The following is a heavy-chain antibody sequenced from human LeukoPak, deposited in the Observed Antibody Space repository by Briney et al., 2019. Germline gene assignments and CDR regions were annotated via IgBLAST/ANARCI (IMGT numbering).Heavy chain of an antibody. Sequence: ASVKVSCKASGYTFTGYYMHWVRQAPGQGLEWMGWINPNSGGTNYAQKFQGRVTMTRDTSISTAYMELSRLRSDDTAVYYCARSPGGHCSGGSCYSGVYYYMDVWGKGTTVTVSS. J-gene: IGHJ6*03. CDR1: GYTFTGYY. CDR2: INPNSGGT. D-gene: IGHD2-15*01. CDR3: ARSPGGHCSGGSCYSGVYYYMDV. V-gene: IGHV1-2*02.